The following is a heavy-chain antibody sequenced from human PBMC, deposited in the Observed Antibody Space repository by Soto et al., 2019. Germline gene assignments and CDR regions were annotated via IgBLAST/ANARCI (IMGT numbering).Heavy chain of an antibody. CDR2: ITRSSTYT. CDR1: GFTFSDYY. CDR3: ARPQGGGYDSNY. D-gene: IGHD5-12*01. J-gene: IGHJ4*02. V-gene: IGHV3-11*05. Sequence: QVQLVESGGGLVKPGGSLRLSCAASGFTFSDYYMSWIRQAPGKGLEWVSYITRSSTYTNYADSVKGRFTISRDNAKNSLYLQMNSLRAEDTAVYYCARPQGGGYDSNYWGQGTLVTVSS.